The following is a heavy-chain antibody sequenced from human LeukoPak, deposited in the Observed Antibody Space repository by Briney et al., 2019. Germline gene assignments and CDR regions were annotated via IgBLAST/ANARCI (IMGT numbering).Heavy chain of an antibody. D-gene: IGHD3-9*01. Sequence: PGGSLRLSCAASGFTFSSYEMNWVRQAPGKGLEWVSYISSSGSTIYCADFVKGRFTISRDNAKNSLYLQMNSLRAEDTAVYYCARGYKYYDILTGYPFDYWGQGTLVTVSS. CDR1: GFTFSSYE. CDR3: ARGYKYYDILTGYPFDY. CDR2: ISSSGSTI. J-gene: IGHJ4*02. V-gene: IGHV3-48*03.